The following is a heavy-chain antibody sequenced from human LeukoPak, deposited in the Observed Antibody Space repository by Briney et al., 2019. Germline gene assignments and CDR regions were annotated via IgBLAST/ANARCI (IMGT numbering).Heavy chain of an antibody. V-gene: IGHV3-15*01. CDR1: GFTFPNAW. CDR3: VTDGGQLPYFTY. Sequence: GGSLRLSCAASGFTFPNAWIYWVRQAPGKGLEWVGRIKKKTDRRTTDYAALVEGRFTISRDDSRNTVYLQMDSLKTEDTAVYYCVTDGGQLPYFTYWGQGTLVTVSS. CDR2: IKKKTDRRTT. D-gene: IGHD3-3*01. J-gene: IGHJ1*01.